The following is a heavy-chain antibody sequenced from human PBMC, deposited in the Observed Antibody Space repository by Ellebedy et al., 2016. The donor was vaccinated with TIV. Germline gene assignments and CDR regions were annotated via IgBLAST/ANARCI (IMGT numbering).Heavy chain of an antibody. J-gene: IGHJ4*02. Sequence: GESLKISCAASGFTFSSYSMNWVRQAPGKGLEWVSAISGSGGSTYYADSVKGRFTISRDNSKNTLYLQMNSLRAEDTAVYYCAKLNPRVPSGYWGQGTLVTVSS. CDR2: ISGSGGST. D-gene: IGHD3-10*01. V-gene: IGHV3-23*01. CDR1: GFTFSSYS. CDR3: AKLNPRVPSGY.